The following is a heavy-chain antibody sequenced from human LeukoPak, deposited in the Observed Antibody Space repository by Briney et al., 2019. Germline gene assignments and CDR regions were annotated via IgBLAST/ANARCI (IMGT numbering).Heavy chain of an antibody. Sequence: PGGSLRLSCAASGFTFSSYSMNRVRQAPGKGLEWVSSISSSSSYIYYADSVKGRFTISRDNAKNSLYLQMNSLRAEGTAVYYCARTDTYSKYYFDYWGQGTLVTVSS. D-gene: IGHD5-18*01. CDR2: ISSSSSYI. CDR1: GFTFSSYS. V-gene: IGHV3-21*01. CDR3: ARTDTYSKYYFDY. J-gene: IGHJ4*02.